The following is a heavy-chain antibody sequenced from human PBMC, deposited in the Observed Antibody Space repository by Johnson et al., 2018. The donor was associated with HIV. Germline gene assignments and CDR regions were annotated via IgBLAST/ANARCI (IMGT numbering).Heavy chain of an antibody. J-gene: IGHJ3*02. CDR1: GFTFSRYW. CDR3: AKDRLMAGGWELPHDAFDI. D-gene: IGHD1-26*01. V-gene: IGHV3-74*01. Sequence: VQLVESGGGLVQPRGSLRLSCAASGFTFSRYWMDWVRQAPGKGLVWVSRIKSDGSSTAYADSVKDRFTISRDNAKNTLYLQMNSLRAEDTAVYYCAKDRLMAGGWELPHDAFDIWGQGTMVTDSS. CDR2: IKSDGSST.